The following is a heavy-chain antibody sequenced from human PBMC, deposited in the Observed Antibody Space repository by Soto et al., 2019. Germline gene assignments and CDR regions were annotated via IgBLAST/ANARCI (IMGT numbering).Heavy chain of an antibody. J-gene: IGHJ4*02. CDR3: ARVNMVVPAASFDY. V-gene: IGHV4-31*03. D-gene: IGHD2-2*01. Sequence: SETLSLTCTVSGGSISSGGYYWSWIRQHPGKGLEWIGYIYYSGSTYYNPSLKSRVTISVDTSKNQFSLKLSSVTAADTAVYYCARVNMVVPAASFDYWGQGTLVTVSS. CDR2: IYYSGST. CDR1: GGSISSGGYY.